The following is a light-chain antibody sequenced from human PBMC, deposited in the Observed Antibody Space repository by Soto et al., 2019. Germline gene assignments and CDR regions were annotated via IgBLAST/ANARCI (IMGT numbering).Light chain of an antibody. V-gene: IGKV1-12*02. CDR3: QQANSFPWT. CDR2: AAA. J-gene: IGKJ1*01. CDR1: QGISSW. Sequence: DLQMTQSPSSVSASVGDRVTITCRASQGISSWLAWDQQKPGKATKLLIYAAASVQSGVPSRFRSRGCRTDFTLTISNPQPEDFATYYCQQANSFPWTFGQGTKVEIK.